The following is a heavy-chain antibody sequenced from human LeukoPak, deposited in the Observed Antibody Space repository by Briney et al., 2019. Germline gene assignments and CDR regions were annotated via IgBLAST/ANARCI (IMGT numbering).Heavy chain of an antibody. CDR2: IIPIFGTA. V-gene: IGHV1-69*01. Sequence: ASVKVSCKASGGAFSSYAISWVRQAPGQGLEWMGGIIPIFGTANYAQKFQGRVTITADESTSTAYMELSSLRSEDTAVYYCGIGGSTSSEDWFDPWGQGTLVTVSS. J-gene: IGHJ5*02. CDR1: GGAFSSYA. CDR3: GIGGSTSSEDWFDP. D-gene: IGHD2-2*01.